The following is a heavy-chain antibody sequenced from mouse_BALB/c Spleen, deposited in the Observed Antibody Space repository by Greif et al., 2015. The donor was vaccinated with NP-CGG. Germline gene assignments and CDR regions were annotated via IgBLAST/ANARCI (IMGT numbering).Heavy chain of an antibody. CDR2: INPSTGYT. CDR3: ARRELTGTGWFAY. Sequence: QVQLQQPGAELAKPGASVKMSCKASGYTFTSYWMHWVKQRPGQGLEWIGYINPSTGYTEYNQKSKDKATLTADKSSSTAYMQLSSLTSEDSAVYYCARRELTGTGWFAYWGQGTLVTVSA. V-gene: IGHV1-7*01. J-gene: IGHJ3*01. CDR1: GYTFTSYW. D-gene: IGHD4-1*01.